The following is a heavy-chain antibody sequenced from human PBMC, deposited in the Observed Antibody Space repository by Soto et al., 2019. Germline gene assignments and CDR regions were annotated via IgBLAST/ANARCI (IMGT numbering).Heavy chain of an antibody. CDR3: ARSVEGHFDY. J-gene: IGHJ4*02. V-gene: IGHV3-48*02. Sequence: EVQLVESGGGLVQPGGSLRLTCVASGFPFSIYSMNWVRQAPGKGLEWSSYITSDTNTIKYADSVKGRFTISRDNVKNLVYLQMNSLRDEETAVYFCARSVEGHFDYWGPGTVVTVSS. CDR2: ITSDTNTI. CDR1: GFPFSIYS. D-gene: IGHD6-19*01.